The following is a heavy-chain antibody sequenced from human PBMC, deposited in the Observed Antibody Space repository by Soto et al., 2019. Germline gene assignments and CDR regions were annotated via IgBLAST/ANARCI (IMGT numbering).Heavy chain of an antibody. D-gene: IGHD5-18*01. V-gene: IGHV1-69*12. CDR1: GGTFSSYA. J-gene: IGHJ6*02. CDR3: ARHIYGYFPHYYHGMDV. Sequence: QVQLVQSGAEVKKHGSSVKVYCKASGGTFSSYASSWVRQAPGQGLEWMEGIIPIFGTAKYAQKFQGRVTITADESTRPAYMELSSLRSEYTAVYYCARHIYGYFPHYYHGMDVWGQGTPVTFSS. CDR2: IIPIFGTA.